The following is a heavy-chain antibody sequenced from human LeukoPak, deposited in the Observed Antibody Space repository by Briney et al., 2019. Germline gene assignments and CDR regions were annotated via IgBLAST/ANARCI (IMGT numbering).Heavy chain of an antibody. J-gene: IGHJ1*01. Sequence: GGSLRLSCAASGFTFSIYAMSCVRQAPGKGLEWVSAISGSGGSKYYAGYVKGRFTISRDNSKNTLYLQMNSLRAEDTAVYYCAKDRKLLRSEYFQHWGQGTLVTVSS. CDR3: AKDRKLLRSEYFQH. V-gene: IGHV3-23*01. CDR1: GFTFSIYA. CDR2: ISGSGGSK. D-gene: IGHD3-10*02.